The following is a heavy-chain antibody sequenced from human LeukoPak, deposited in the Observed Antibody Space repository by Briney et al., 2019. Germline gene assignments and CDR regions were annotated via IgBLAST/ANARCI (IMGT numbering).Heavy chain of an antibody. CDR1: GGTFSSYA. J-gene: IGHJ4*02. CDR2: IIPIFGTA. Sequence: SVKVSCKASGGTFSSYAISWVRQAPGQGLEWMGGIIPIFGTANYAQKFQGRVTITADESTSTAYMGLSSLRSEDTAVYYCAREVRIVGATVFDYWGQGTLVTVSS. V-gene: IGHV1-69*13. D-gene: IGHD1-26*01. CDR3: AREVRIVGATVFDY.